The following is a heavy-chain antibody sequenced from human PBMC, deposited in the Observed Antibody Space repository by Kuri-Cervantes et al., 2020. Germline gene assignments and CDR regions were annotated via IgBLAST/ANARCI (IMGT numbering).Heavy chain of an antibody. CDR1: GFTFDDYA. D-gene: IGHD4/OR15-4a*01. J-gene: IGHJ6*02. CDR3: AKDLGACGYHYGMDV. CDR2: VSWNSGSI. Sequence: SLKISCAASGFTFDDYAMHWVRQAPGKGLEWVAGVSWNSGSIGYTDSVKGRFTISRDNANHSLHLQMSSLRAEDTAFYYCAKDLGACGYHYGMDVWGQGTTVTVSS. V-gene: IGHV3-9*01.